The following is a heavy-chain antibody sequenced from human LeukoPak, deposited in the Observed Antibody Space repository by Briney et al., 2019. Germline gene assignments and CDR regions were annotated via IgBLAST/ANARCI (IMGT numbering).Heavy chain of an antibody. Sequence: GGSLRLSCAASGFSFSSSWIHWVRQAPGKGLVWVSRINSDGSSTSYADSVKGRFTISRDNAKNTLYLQMNSLRAEDTAVYYCAREDVNWFDPWGQGTLVTVSS. CDR2: INSDGSST. CDR1: GFSFSSSW. CDR3: AREDVNWFDP. V-gene: IGHV3-74*01. J-gene: IGHJ5*02.